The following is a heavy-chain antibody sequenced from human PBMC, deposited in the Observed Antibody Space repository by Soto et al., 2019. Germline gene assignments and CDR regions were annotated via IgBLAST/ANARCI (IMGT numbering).Heavy chain of an antibody. CDR2: VNPNGGYT. V-gene: IGHV1-46*01. CDR3: ARATLTSSYTFDY. D-gene: IGHD3-22*01. J-gene: IGHJ4*02. Sequence: ASVKVSCKPSGYTFTNCLIHWVRQAPGQGLEWMGRVNPNGGYTSYAQKFQGRVTMTRDTSTTTVYMELNSLKSEDTAVYYCARATLTSSYTFDYRGQGTLVTVSS. CDR1: GYTFTNCL.